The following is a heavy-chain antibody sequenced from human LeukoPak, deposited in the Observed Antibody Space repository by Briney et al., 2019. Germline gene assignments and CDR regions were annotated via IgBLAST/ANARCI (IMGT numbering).Heavy chain of an antibody. CDR1: GFTFSSYS. CDR3: AKDYGDYAR. Sequence: GGSLRLSCVASGFTFSSYSMNWVRQAPGKGLEWVSAISGSGGSTYYADSVKGRLTISRDNSKNTLYLQMNSLRAEDTAVYYCAKDYGDYARWGQGTLVTVSS. V-gene: IGHV3-23*01. J-gene: IGHJ4*02. D-gene: IGHD4-17*01. CDR2: ISGSGGST.